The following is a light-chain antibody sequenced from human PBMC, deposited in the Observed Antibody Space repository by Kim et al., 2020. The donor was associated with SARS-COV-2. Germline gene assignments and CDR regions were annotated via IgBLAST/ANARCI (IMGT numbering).Light chain of an antibody. CDR3: QQHNKWPLT. CDR1: ESVETS. V-gene: IGKV3-15*01. Sequence: EIVMTQSPATLSVSPGERATLSCRASESVETSLAWYQQKPGQAPRLLIYGASTRATGIPARFSGSGSGTEFTVTISSLQSEDIAVYYCQQHNKWPLTFGGGTKVEIK. CDR2: GAS. J-gene: IGKJ4*01.